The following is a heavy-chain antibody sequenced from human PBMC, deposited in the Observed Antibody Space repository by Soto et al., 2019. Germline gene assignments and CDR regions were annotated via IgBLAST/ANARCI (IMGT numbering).Heavy chain of an antibody. Sequence: QVQLQESGPGLVKPSGTLSLTCAVSGDSINSSNWWSWVRQPPGKGLEWIGEIYHSGSTNYNPSLKNRVTISVDKSKNQFSLKLSSVTAADTALYYWARVLGNDAFDIWGQGTMVTVSS. CDR3: ARVLGNDAFDI. D-gene: IGHD7-27*01. CDR1: GDSINSSNW. CDR2: IYHSGST. V-gene: IGHV4-4*02. J-gene: IGHJ3*02.